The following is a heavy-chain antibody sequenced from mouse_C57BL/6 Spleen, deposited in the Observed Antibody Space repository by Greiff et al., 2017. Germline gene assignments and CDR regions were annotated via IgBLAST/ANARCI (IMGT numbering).Heavy chain of an antibody. D-gene: IGHD1-1*01. J-gene: IGHJ3*01. CDR1: GYAFSSSW. Sequence: VQRVESGPELVKPGASVKISCKASGYAFSSSWMNWVKQRPGKGLEWIGRIYPGDGDTNYNGKFKGKATLTADKSSSTAYMQLSSLTSEDSAVYFCARPLSGSSPAWFAYWGQGTLVTVSA. V-gene: IGHV1-82*01. CDR3: ARPLSGSSPAWFAY. CDR2: IYPGDGDT.